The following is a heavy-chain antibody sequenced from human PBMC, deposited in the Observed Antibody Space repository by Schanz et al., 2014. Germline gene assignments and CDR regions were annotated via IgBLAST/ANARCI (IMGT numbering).Heavy chain of an antibody. J-gene: IGHJ4*02. CDR2: INPSGGST. CDR3: ARAFGGYDPAGALDY. V-gene: IGHV1-46*01. Sequence: QVQLVQSEAEVKKPGASVKVSCKTSGYAFSDYGITWVRQAPGQGLEWMGIINPSGGSTRYGQKFQGRITVTTDTSTSTVYMELSRLKSDDTAVYYCARAFGGYDPAGALDYWGQGTLVTVSS. D-gene: IGHD5-12*01. CDR1: GYAFSDYG.